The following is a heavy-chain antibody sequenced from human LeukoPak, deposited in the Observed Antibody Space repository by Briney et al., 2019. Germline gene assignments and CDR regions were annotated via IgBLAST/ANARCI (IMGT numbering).Heavy chain of an antibody. V-gene: IGHV1-69*05. J-gene: IGHJ4*02. CDR3: AATYYYDSSGYYFSFDY. CDR1: GGTFSSYA. Sequence: SVKVSCKASGGTFSSYAISWVRQAPGQGLEWMGGIIPIFGTANYAQKFQGRVTITTDESTSTAYMELSSLRSVDTAVYYCAATYYYDSSGYYFSFDYWGQGTLVTVSS. CDR2: IIPIFGTA. D-gene: IGHD3-22*01.